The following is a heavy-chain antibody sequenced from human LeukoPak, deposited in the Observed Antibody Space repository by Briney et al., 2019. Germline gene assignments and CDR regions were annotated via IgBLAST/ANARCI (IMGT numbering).Heavy chain of an antibody. Sequence: ASVKVSCKVSGYTLTELSMHWVRQAPGKGLEWMGGFDPEDGETIYAQKFQGRVTMTEDTSTSTAYMELRSLRSDDTAVYYCARVSSAHYDILTGYSGFDPWGQGTLVTVSS. V-gene: IGHV1-24*01. D-gene: IGHD3-9*01. J-gene: IGHJ5*02. CDR2: FDPEDGET. CDR1: GYTLTELS. CDR3: ARVSSAHYDILTGYSGFDP.